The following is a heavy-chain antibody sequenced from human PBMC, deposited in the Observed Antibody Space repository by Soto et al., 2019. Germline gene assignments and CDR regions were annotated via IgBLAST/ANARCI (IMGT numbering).Heavy chain of an antibody. D-gene: IGHD4-17*01. CDR3: ARYGDYVSPYYYYGMDV. CDR1: GYSFTSYW. J-gene: IGHJ6*02. Sequence: VQSLKSSCKGSGYSFTSYWISWERQMPGKGLEWMGRIDPSDSYTNYSPSFQGHVTISADKSISTAYLQWSSLKASDTAMYYCARYGDYVSPYYYYGMDVWGQGTTVTVSS. V-gene: IGHV5-10-1*01. CDR2: IDPSDSYT.